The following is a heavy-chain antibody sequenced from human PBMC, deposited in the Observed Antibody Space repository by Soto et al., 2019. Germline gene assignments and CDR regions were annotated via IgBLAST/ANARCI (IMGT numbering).Heavy chain of an antibody. CDR2: ISAYNGNT. CDR3: ARALLHCSSTSCYSNWFDP. J-gene: IGHJ5*02. D-gene: IGHD2-2*01. V-gene: IGHV1-18*01. Sequence: ASVKVSCKASGYTFTSYGISWVRQAPGQGLEWMGWISAYNGNTNYAQKLQGRVTMTTDTSTSPAYMELRSLRSDDTAVYYCARALLHCSSTSCYSNWFDPWGQGTLVTVSS. CDR1: GYTFTSYG.